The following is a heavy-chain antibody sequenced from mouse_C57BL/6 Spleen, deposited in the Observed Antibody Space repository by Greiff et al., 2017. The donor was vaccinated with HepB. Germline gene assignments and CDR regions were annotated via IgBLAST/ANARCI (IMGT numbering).Heavy chain of an antibody. D-gene: IGHD1-1*01. CDR2: TNPTNGRT. V-gene: IGHV1S81*02. J-gene: IGHJ2*01. CDR3: ARSKKIVATYFDY. Sequence: VQLQQSGAELVKAGVSVKMSCKASGYTFTSYWMHWVKQRLGQGLEWFAETNPTNGRTYYNEKFKSKATLTVDKSSSAAYMLLSGPTFEDSAVYYCARSKKIVATYFDYWGQGTTLTVSS. CDR1: GYTFTSYW.